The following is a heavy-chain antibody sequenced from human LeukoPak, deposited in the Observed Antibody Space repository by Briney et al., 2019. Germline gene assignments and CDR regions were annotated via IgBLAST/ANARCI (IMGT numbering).Heavy chain of an antibody. CDR2: IIPIFGTA. CDR3: ARGTRYCGGDCYRRLDY. Sequence: ASVKVSCKASGGTFSSYAISWVRQAPGQGLEWMGGIIPIFGTANYAQKFQGRVTITADESTSTAYMELSSLRSEDTAVYYCARGTRYCGGDCYRRLDYWGQGTLVTVSS. V-gene: IGHV1-69*13. CDR1: GGTFSSYA. D-gene: IGHD2-21*02. J-gene: IGHJ4*02.